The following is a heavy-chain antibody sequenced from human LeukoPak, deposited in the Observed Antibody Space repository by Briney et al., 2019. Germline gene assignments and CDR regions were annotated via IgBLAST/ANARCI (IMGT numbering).Heavy chain of an antibody. CDR2: ITPNSGGT. D-gene: IGHD6-13*01. CDR3: VRSGPAASNYYYYMDV. J-gene: IGHJ6*03. CDR1: GYTFTGYY. V-gene: IGHV1-2*02. Sequence: ASVKVSCKASGYTFTGYYIDWVRQAPGQGLEWMGWITPNSGGTKYAQKSQGRVTMTRDTSISTAYMELSRLRSDDTAVYYCVRSGPAASNYYYYMDVWGKGTTVTVSS.